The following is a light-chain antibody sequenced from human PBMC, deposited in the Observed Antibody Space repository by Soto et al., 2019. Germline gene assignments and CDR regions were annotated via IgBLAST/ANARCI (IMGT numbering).Light chain of an antibody. CDR2: AYN. J-gene: IGLJ1*01. CDR3: QAYDRSLRGEV. V-gene: IGLV1-40*01. CDR1: SSNIGAGYD. Sequence: QSVLTQPPSVSGAPGQRVTISCTGSSSNIGAGYDVHWYQQLPETAPRLLLYAYNNRPSGVPDRFSGSKSGTSASLAITGLQAEDEGDYYCQAYDRSLRGEVFGAGTKLTVL.